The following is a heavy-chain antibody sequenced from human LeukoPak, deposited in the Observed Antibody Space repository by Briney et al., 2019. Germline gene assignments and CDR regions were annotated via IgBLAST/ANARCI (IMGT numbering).Heavy chain of an antibody. D-gene: IGHD6-19*01. Sequence: PGGSLRLSCAASGFTFSGSAVHWVRQASGKGLEWVGYIRSKADSHATAYAASVQGRFTISRDDSNNAAYLHMNSLKIEDAAVYFCSRHLYSSAWYEENWGQGTLVTVSS. CDR1: GFTFSGSA. CDR3: SRHLYSSAWYEEN. CDR2: IRSKADSHAT. J-gene: IGHJ4*02. V-gene: IGHV3-73*01.